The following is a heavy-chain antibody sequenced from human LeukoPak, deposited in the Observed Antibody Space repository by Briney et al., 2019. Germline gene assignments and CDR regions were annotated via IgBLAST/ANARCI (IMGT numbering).Heavy chain of an antibody. V-gene: IGHV3-53*05. D-gene: IGHD6-6*01. J-gene: IGHJ3*02. Sequence: GGSLRLSCAASGFTVSSNYMSWVRQAPGKGLEWVSVIYSGGSTYYADSVKGRFTISRDNSKSTLYLQMNSLRAEDTAVYYCAVGGYSSSSGAFDIWGQGTMVTVSS. CDR2: IYSGGST. CDR3: AVGGYSSSSGAFDI. CDR1: GFTVSSNY.